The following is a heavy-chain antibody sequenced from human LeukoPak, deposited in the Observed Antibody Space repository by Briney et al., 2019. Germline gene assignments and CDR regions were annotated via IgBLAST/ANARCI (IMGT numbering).Heavy chain of an antibody. Sequence: GGSLRLSCAASRFTLSSNYMGWVRQAPGKGLEGGSVLYSDGTKYYPDSVKGGCTISRDNSQNTLYLQLDSLRAEDTAVYYCARLYDRSAYGAFDIWGQGTMVTVSS. CDR3: ARLYDRSAYGAFDI. CDR1: RFTLSSNY. D-gene: IGHD3-22*01. V-gene: IGHV3-66*02. J-gene: IGHJ3*02. CDR2: LYSDGTK.